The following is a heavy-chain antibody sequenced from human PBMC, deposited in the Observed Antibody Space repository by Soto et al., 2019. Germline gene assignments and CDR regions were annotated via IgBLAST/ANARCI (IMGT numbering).Heavy chain of an antibody. CDR1: GYTFTGYY. Sequence: ASVKVSCKSSGYTFTGYYMHWVRQAPGQGLEWMGWINPNSGGTNYAQKFQGRVTMTRDTSISTAYMELSRLRSDDTAVYYCARGVTYYYDSSGYGGYNWFDPWGQGTLVTFAS. J-gene: IGHJ5*02. D-gene: IGHD3-22*01. CDR3: ARGVTYYYDSSGYGGYNWFDP. V-gene: IGHV1-2*02. CDR2: INPNSGGT.